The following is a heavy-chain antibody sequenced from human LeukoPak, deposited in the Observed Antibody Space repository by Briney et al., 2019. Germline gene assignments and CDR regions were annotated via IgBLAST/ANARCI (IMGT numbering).Heavy chain of an antibody. Sequence: GGSLRLSCAASGFTFSSYGMHWVRQAPGEGLEWVAVIWYDGSNKYYADSVKGRFTISRDNSKNTLYLQMNSLRAEDTAVYYCARGELVGATPDYWGQGTLVTVSS. J-gene: IGHJ4*02. V-gene: IGHV3-33*01. CDR1: GFTFSSYG. CDR3: ARGELVGATPDY. CDR2: IWYDGSNK. D-gene: IGHD1-26*01.